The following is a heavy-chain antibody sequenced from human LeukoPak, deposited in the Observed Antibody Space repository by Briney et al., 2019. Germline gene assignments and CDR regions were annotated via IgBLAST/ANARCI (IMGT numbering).Heavy chain of an antibody. CDR2: ISGSGGST. D-gene: IGHD6-6*01. J-gene: IGHJ6*02. V-gene: IGHV3-23*01. CDR1: GFTFSSYA. Sequence: SGGSLRPSCAASGFTFSSYAMSWVRQAPGKGLEWVSAISGSGGSTYYADSVKGRFTTSRDNSKNTLYLQMNSLRAEDTAVYYCAKDSSSHPRGYYYYGMDVWGQGTTVTVSS. CDR3: AKDSSSHPRGYYYYGMDV.